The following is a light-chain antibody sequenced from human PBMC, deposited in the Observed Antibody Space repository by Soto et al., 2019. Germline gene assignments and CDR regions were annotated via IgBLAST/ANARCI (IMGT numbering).Light chain of an antibody. CDR2: DVT. CDR3: SSYTNKDTLL. V-gene: IGLV2-14*03. J-gene: IGLJ3*02. CDR1: SSDVGGYDH. Sequence: QSALTQPASVSGSPGQSITISCTGTSSDVGGYDHVSWYQQHPGKAPKLIIYDVTVRPSGISRRFSGSKSDNTASLAVSGLQPEDEADDYCSSYTNKDTLLFGGGTKLTVL.